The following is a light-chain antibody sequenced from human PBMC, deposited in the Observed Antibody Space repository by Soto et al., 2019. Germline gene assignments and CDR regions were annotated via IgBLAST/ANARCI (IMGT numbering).Light chain of an antibody. Sequence: QAVVTQEPSFSVSPGGTVTLTCGLNSGSVSTSYYPSWYQQTPGQAPRTLIYNTNTRSSGVPDRFSGSILGNKAALTITGAQADDESDYYCVLFMGNGILFGGATKLTVL. J-gene: IGLJ2*01. CDR1: SGSVSTSYY. CDR3: VLFMGNGIL. CDR2: NTN. V-gene: IGLV8-61*01.